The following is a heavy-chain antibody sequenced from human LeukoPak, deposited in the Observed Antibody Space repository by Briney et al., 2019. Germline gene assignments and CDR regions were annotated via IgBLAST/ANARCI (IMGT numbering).Heavy chain of an antibody. D-gene: IGHD3-22*01. Sequence: SVTVSCKSSGYTFTGYYMHWVRPAPAQGLEWVGWINHNSGGTNYAQKFQGRVTMTRDTSISTAYMGLSRLTSDDTAVYYCARAHEYYDSSGYYFGYWGQGTLVTVSS. CDR1: GYTFTGYY. J-gene: IGHJ4*02. V-gene: IGHV1-2*02. CDR2: INHNSGGT. CDR3: ARAHEYYDSSGYYFGY.